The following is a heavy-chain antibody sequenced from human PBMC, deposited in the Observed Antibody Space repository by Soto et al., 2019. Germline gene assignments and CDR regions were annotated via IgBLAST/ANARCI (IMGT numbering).Heavy chain of an antibody. J-gene: IGHJ6*02. V-gene: IGHV1-18*01. Sequence: ASVKVSCKASGYTFTSYGISWVRQAPGQGLEWMGWISAYNGNTNYAQKLQGRVTMTSDTSTSTAYMELRSLRSDDTAVYYSGNTNYAPTLKSRVTISVDTSKNQSYLKLRSVTAADTAVYYCARVPPTLYYYDSSGYYVGYYGMDVWGQGTTVTVSS. CDR1: GYTFTSYG. D-gene: IGHD3-10*01. CDR3: GNTNYAPTLKSRVTISVDTSKNQSYLKLRSVTAADTAVYYCARVPPTLYYYDSSGYYVGYYGMDV. CDR2: ISAYNGNT.